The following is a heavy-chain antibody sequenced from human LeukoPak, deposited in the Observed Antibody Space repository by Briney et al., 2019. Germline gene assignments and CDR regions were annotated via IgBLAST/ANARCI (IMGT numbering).Heavy chain of an antibody. CDR2: IYYSGST. J-gene: IGHJ5*02. D-gene: IGHD1-1*01. Sequence: PSETLSLTCTVSGGSISSSTYYWAWVRQPPVKGLEWIASIYYSGSTYYNPSLKSRVTISVDTSKNQFSLKLSSVTAADTAVYYCARPVPSRLGWFDPWGQGTLVTVSS. CDR1: GGSISSSTYY. V-gene: IGHV4-39*01. CDR3: ARPVPSRLGWFDP.